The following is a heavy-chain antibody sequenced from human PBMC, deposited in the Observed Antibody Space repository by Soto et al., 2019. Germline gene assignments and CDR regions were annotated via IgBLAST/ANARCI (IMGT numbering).Heavy chain of an antibody. D-gene: IGHD4-4*01. CDR3: ARGGTVSTA. J-gene: IGHJ5*02. CDR2: ISSGNNAI. V-gene: IGHV3-48*01. CDR1: GFSISTPS. Sequence: VQLVESGGGLVQPGGSLRLSCAASGFSISTPSMNWVRQAPGKGLEWVSFISSGNNAIYYADSVKGRFKISRDIAKNSVYLQMNSLLAEDTAVYYCARGGTVSTAWGQGTRVTVSS.